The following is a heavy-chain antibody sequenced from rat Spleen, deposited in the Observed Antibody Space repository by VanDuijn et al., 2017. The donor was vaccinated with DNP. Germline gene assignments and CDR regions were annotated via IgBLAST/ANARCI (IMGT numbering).Heavy chain of an antibody. CDR3: ASSWVGVRGIWFAY. CDR1: GYTCTTYY. J-gene: IGHJ3*01. V-gene: IGHV1-43*01. Sequence: QVQLRQSGAELAKPGSSVKISCKASGYTCTTYYLGWIKQTTGQGLEYIGYIYTGSGGTNYREKFKGKATLTVDKSSNTAIMQLSSLTPDDSAVYYCASSWVGVRGIWFAYWGQGTLVTVSS. D-gene: IGHD4-3*01. CDR2: IYTGSGGT.